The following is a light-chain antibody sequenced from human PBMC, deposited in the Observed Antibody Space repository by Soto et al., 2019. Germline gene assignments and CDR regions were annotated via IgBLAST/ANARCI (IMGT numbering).Light chain of an antibody. CDR2: GAS. J-gene: IGKJ1*01. CDR1: QSVSSY. CDR3: QQYGSSPT. Sequence: EIVLTQSPGTLSLSPGERASLSCRASQSVSSYLAWYQQKPGQAPRLLVLGASSRATGIPDRFSGSGSGTDFTLTISRLEPEDFAVYYCQQYGSSPTCGQGTKVEIK. V-gene: IGKV3-20*01.